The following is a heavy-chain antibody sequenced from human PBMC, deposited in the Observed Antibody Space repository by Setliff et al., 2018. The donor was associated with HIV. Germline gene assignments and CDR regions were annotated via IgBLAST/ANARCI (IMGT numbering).Heavy chain of an antibody. CDR1: GYSIRDKYY. V-gene: IGHV4-38-2*01. Sequence: SETLSLTCLVSGYSIRDKYYWAWVRQPPGKGLEWIATVSHTGNTYSSPSLKSRVSISLHSSENQFSLRVFSATAADTAIYYCARQNYSDISGYYARPLDFDSWGQGVLVTV. CDR2: VSHTGNT. J-gene: IGHJ4*02. D-gene: IGHD3-22*01. CDR3: ARQNYSDISGYYARPLDFDS.